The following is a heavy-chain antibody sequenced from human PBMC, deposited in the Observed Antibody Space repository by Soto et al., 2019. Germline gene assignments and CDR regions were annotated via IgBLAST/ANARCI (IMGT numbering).Heavy chain of an antibody. CDR1: GFTFSSYA. Sequence: QVQLVESGGGVVQPGRSLRLSCAASGFTFSSYAMHWVRQAPGKGLEWVAVISYDGSNKYYADSVKGRFTISRDNSKNPLYLQMNSLRAEDPAVYYCAGGQLGRDAFDIWCQGTIVTVSS. J-gene: IGHJ3*02. D-gene: IGHD6-6*01. CDR3: AGGQLGRDAFDI. CDR2: ISYDGSNK. V-gene: IGHV3-30-3*01.